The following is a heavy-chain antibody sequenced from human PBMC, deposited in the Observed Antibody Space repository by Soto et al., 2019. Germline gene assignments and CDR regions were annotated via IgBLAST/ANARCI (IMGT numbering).Heavy chain of an antibody. J-gene: IGHJ6*02. CDR2: TYYRSKWYN. D-gene: IGHD3-16*02. Sequence: QIWLQQSGPGLVEPSQTLSLTCAISGDSVSNNSAAWNWIRQSPSRGLEWLGRTYYRSKWYNDYAVSMKSRIIINPDTSKNQFTLQLNSLTPADTAVYFCARDNQGYLYTGMDVWGQGTTVTVSS. CDR1: GDSVSNNSAA. CDR3: ARDNQGYLYTGMDV. V-gene: IGHV6-1*01.